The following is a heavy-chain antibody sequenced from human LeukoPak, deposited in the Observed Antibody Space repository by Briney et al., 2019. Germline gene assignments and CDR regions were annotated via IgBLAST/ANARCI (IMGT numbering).Heavy chain of an antibody. J-gene: IGHJ4*02. V-gene: IGHV5-51*01. CDR2: IYPGDSDT. Sequence: GASVKVSCKASGYSFTSYWIGWVRQMPGKGLEWMGIIYPGDSDTRYSPSFQGQVTISADKSISTAYLQWSSLKASDTAMYYCARYPAYSGSYSDYWGQGTLVTVSS. CDR3: ARYPAYSGSYSDY. D-gene: IGHD1-26*01. CDR1: GYSFTSYW.